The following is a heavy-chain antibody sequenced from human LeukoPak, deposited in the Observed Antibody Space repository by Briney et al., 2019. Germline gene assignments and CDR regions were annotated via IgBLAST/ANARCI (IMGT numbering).Heavy chain of an antibody. Sequence: PGGSLRLSCAASGFTFTNYAMGWVRQAPGEGLEWVSGISGTGGGTYYADSVKGRFTISRDNSKNTLYLQMSSLRAEDTAVYYCARGAPALLDWGQGTLVTVSS. CDR1: GFTFTNYA. V-gene: IGHV3-23*01. J-gene: IGHJ4*02. D-gene: IGHD3-3*01. CDR2: ISGTGGGT. CDR3: ARGAPALLD.